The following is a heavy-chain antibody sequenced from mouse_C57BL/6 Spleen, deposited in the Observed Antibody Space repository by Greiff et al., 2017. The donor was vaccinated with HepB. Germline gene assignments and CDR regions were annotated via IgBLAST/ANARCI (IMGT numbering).Heavy chain of an antibody. V-gene: IGHV3-1*01. J-gene: IGHJ2*01. CDR3: ARGEDGPDY. CDR1: GYSITSGYD. CDR2: ISYSGST. D-gene: IGHD2-3*01. Sequence: EVMLVESGPGMVKPSQSLSLTCTVTGYSITSGYDWHWIRHFPGNKLEWMGYISYSGSTNYNPSLKSRISVTHDTSKNHFFLKLNSVTTEDTATYYCARGEDGPDYWGQGTTLTVSS.